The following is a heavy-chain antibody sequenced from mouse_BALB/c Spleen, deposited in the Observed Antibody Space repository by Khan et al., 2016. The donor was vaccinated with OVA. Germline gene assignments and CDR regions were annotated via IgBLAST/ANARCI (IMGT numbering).Heavy chain of an antibody. V-gene: IGHV2-2*01. CDR2: IRSGGST. Sequence: VQLQESGPGLVQPSQSLSITCTVSGFSLNTYGIHWIRQSQGKGLEWLGAIRSGGSTDYNGAFISRLNITKDNSKSQVFFKMNSLQADDTAIYYCARNSYMYDFTYWGQGTLVTVSA. D-gene: IGHD2-14*01. CDR1: GFSLNTYG. CDR3: ARNSYMYDFTY. J-gene: IGHJ3*01.